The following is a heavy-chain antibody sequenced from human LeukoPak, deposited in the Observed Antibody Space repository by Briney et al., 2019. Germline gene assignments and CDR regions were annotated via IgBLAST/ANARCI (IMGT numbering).Heavy chain of an antibody. J-gene: IGHJ4*02. CDR3: AKDDLPQWELPFIGARGYFDY. V-gene: IGHV3-53*01. D-gene: IGHD1-26*01. Sequence: GGSLRLSCTVSGFTVSSNSMSWVRQAPGKGLEWVSFIYSDNTHYSDSVKGRFTISRDNSKNTLYLQMNSLRAEDTAVYYCAKDDLPQWELPFIGARGYFDYWGQGTLVTVSS. CDR2: IYSDNT. CDR1: GFTVSSNS.